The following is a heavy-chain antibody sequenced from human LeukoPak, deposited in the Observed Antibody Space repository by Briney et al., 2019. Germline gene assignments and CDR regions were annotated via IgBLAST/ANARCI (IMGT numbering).Heavy chain of an antibody. V-gene: IGHV4-30-2*01. CDR1: GGSISSGGYY. CDR3: ARGEIVATIYYN. Sequence: SETLSLTCTVSGGSISSGGYYWSWIRQPPGKGLEWIGYIYHSGSTYHNPSLKSRVTISVDRSKNQFSLKLSSVTAADTAVYYCARGEIVATIYYNWGQGTLVTVSS. J-gene: IGHJ4*02. CDR2: IYHSGST. D-gene: IGHD5-12*01.